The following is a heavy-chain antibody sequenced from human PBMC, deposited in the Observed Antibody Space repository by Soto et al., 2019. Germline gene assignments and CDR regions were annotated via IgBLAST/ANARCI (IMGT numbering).Heavy chain of an antibody. V-gene: IGHV3-48*01. J-gene: IGHJ4*02. D-gene: IGHD3-22*01. CDR3: ARATYYYDSSGPPAY. CDR2: ISSSSSTI. CDR1: GFTFSTYS. Sequence: EVQLVESGGGLVQPGGSLRLSCAASGFTFSTYSMNWVRQAPGKGLEWVSYISSSSSTIFYTDSVKGRFTVSRDNAKNSLYLQMNSLRAEDTAVYYCARATYYYDSSGPPAYWGQGTLVTVSS.